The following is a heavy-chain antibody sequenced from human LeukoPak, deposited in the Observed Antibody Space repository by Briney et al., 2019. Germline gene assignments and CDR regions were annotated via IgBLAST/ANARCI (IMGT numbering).Heavy chain of an antibody. CDR1: GXHFSXXX. J-gene: IGHJ4*02. Sequence: LSCAASGXHFSXXXXXWVXXXXXXXLXXVXXIWYDGSNKIYAESVKGRFTISRDNSKNTLYLQMNSLRAEDTAVYYCARDRSWGXXXYFDYWGQGTLVTXSS. CDR3: ARDRSWGXXXYFDY. D-gene: IGHD7-27*01. V-gene: IGHV3-33*01. CDR2: IWYDGSNK.